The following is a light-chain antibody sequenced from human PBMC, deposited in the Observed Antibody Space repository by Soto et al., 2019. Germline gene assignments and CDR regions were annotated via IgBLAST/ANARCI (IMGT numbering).Light chain of an antibody. CDR1: QSISIW. Sequence: DIQMPQSPSTLSASVGDRDTITSRSSQSISIWLAWYQQKPGKAPNLLIYKASSLGSGVPSRFSGSGSGTEFTINISRLQPNDFATYYCKQDHSYVTFGQGTKMEIK. CDR2: KAS. J-gene: IGKJ2*01. V-gene: IGKV1-5*03. CDR3: KQDHSYVT.